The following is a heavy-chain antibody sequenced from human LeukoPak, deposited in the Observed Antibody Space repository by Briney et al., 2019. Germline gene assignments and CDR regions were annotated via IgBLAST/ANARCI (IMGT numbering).Heavy chain of an antibody. D-gene: IGHD4-17*01. CDR3: ATHDYGDSDFDY. CDR2: FDPEDGET. J-gene: IGHJ4*02. V-gene: IGHV1-24*01. CDR1: GYTLTELS. Sequence: ASVKVSCKVSGYTLTELSMHWVRQAPGKGLEWMRGFDPEDGETIYAQKFQGRVTMTEDTSTDTAYMELSSLRSEDTAVYYCATHDYGDSDFDYWGQGTLVTVSS.